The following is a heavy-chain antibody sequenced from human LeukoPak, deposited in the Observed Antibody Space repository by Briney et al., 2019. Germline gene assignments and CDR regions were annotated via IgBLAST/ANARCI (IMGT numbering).Heavy chain of an antibody. Sequence: PGGSLRLSCVASGFTVSGVYMSWVRQAPGQGLDWVSVIYSDDSTYYADSVKGRFTISRDNAKNSLYLQMNSLRAEDTAVYYCARDPPYYYDSSGYPHWGQGTLVTVSS. J-gene: IGHJ4*02. CDR3: ARDPPYYYDSSGYPH. V-gene: IGHV3-53*01. D-gene: IGHD3-22*01. CDR2: IYSDDST. CDR1: GFTVSGVY.